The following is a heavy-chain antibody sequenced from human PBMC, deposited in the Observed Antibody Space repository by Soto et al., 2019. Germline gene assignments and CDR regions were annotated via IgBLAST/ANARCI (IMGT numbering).Heavy chain of an antibody. J-gene: IGHJ6*02. D-gene: IGHD6-6*01. Sequence: QITLKESGPTLVKPTQTLTLTCTFSGFSLSTSGVGVGWIRQPPGKALEWLALIYWDDDKRYSPSLKSRLTIPKDTSKTQVVLTMTNMDPVDTATYYCAHVYSSSSSRKKNYYYYYGMDVWGQGTTVTVSS. CDR3: AHVYSSSSSRKKNYYYYYGMDV. V-gene: IGHV2-5*02. CDR2: IYWDDDK. CDR1: GFSLSTSGVG.